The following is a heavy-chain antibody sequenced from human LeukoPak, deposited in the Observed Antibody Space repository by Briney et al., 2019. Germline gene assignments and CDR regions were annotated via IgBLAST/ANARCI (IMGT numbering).Heavy chain of an antibody. Sequence: ASVKVSCKASGYTFTSYAMHWVRQAPGQRLEWMGWINAGNGNTKYSRKFQGRVTITRDTSASTAYMELSSLRSEDTAVYYCARDGRIAAAGTQDYWGQGTLVTVSS. CDR3: ARDGRIAAAGTQDY. V-gene: IGHV1-3*01. D-gene: IGHD6-13*01. J-gene: IGHJ4*02. CDR1: GYTFTSYA. CDR2: INAGNGNT.